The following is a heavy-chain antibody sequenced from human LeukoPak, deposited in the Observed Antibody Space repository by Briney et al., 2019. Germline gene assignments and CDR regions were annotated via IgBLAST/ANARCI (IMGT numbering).Heavy chain of an antibody. CDR2: FSSSSSYI. CDR3: ARVVAAAGTAGYFDY. CDR1: GFTFSSYS. J-gene: IGHJ4*02. Sequence: GGSLRLSCAASGFTFSSYSMNWVRQAPGKGLEWVSSFSSSSSYIYYADSVKGRFTISRDNAKNSLYLQMNSLRAEDTAVYYCARVVAAAGTAGYFDYWGQGTLVTVSS. V-gene: IGHV3-21*01. D-gene: IGHD6-13*01.